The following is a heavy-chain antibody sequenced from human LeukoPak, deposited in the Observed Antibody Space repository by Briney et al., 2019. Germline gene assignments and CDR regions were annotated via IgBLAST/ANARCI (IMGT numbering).Heavy chain of an antibody. V-gene: IGHV3-21*01. Sequence: GGSLRLSCVGSGFTFSSDSMSWVRQAPGKGLEWVSSISASSNFISYADSVKGRFTISRDNAKKSLYLQMNSVRAEDTAVYYCARGPGYSSGWFDYWGQGALVTVSS. CDR3: ARGPGYSSGWFDY. CDR1: GFTFSSDS. J-gene: IGHJ4*02. CDR2: ISASSNFI. D-gene: IGHD6-19*01.